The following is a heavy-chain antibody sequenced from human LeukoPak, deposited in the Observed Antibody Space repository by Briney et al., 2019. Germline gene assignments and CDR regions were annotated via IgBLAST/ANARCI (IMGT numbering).Heavy chain of an antibody. CDR3: ARDFHRYYYDSSGYNAFDI. D-gene: IGHD3-22*01. J-gene: IGHJ3*02. V-gene: IGHV4-34*01. CDR1: GESFSGFY. CDR2: INHGGST. Sequence: PSETLSLTCAVYGESFSGFYWSWIRQSPGKGLEWIGEINHGGSTNYNPSLKSRVTISVDTSKNQFSLKLSSVTAADTAVYYCARDFHRYYYDSSGYNAFDIWGQGTMVTVSS.